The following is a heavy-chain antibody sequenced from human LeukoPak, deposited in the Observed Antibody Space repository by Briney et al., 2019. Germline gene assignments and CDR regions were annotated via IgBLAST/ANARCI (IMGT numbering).Heavy chain of an antibody. V-gene: IGHV3-53*01. Sequence: PGGSPRLSCAASGFTVTTNYMTWVRQAPGKGLEWVSVIYTGGSTYYADSVKGRFTISRDNSKNTLYLQMNSLRAEDTAVYYCTRDFSLSSFYSSNWSRGGGMDVWGQGTTVTVSS. CDR1: GFTVTTNY. CDR3: TRDFSLSSFYSSNWSRGGGMDV. J-gene: IGHJ6*02. CDR2: IYTGGST. D-gene: IGHD6-13*01.